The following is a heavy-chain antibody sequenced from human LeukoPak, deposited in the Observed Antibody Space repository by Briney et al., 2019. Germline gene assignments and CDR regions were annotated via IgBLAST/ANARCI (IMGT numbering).Heavy chain of an antibody. CDR3: ARVLGGYFDY. CDR2: ISSSSSTI. D-gene: IGHD3-22*01. CDR1: GFTFSSYG. J-gene: IGHJ4*02. Sequence: GGSLRLSCAASGFTFSSYGMTWVRQAPGKGLEWVSYISSSSSTIYYADSVKGRFTISRDNAKNSLYLQMNSLRAEDTAVYYCARVLGGYFDYWGQGTLVTVSS. V-gene: IGHV3-48*01.